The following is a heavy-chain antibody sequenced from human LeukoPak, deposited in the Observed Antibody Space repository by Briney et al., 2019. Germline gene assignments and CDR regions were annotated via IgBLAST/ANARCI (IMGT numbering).Heavy chain of an antibody. J-gene: IGHJ5*02. CDR2: MNPNSGNI. CDR1: GYTFTSYG. D-gene: IGHD2-15*01. V-gene: IGHV1-8*02. Sequence: ASVKVSCKASGYTFTSYGISWVRQATGQGLEWMGWMNPNSGNIGYAQKFQGRVTMTRNTSISTAYMELSSLRSEDTAVYYCARGSGRRSGNWFDPWGQGTLVTVSS. CDR3: ARGSGRRSGNWFDP.